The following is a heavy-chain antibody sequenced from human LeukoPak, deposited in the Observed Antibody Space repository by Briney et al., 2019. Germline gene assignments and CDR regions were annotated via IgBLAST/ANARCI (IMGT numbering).Heavy chain of an antibody. CDR1: GFTFSSYA. Sequence: GGSLRLSCAVSGFTFSSYAMHWVRQAPGKGLEWVAVISYDGSNKYHADSVKGRFTISRDNSKNTLYLEMNSLRAEDTAVYYCANGPHYNILTGFYKVRSHLDYWGQGTLVTVSS. CDR3: ANGPHYNILTGFYKVRSHLDY. CDR2: ISYDGSNK. D-gene: IGHD3-9*01. V-gene: IGHV3-30*04. J-gene: IGHJ4*02.